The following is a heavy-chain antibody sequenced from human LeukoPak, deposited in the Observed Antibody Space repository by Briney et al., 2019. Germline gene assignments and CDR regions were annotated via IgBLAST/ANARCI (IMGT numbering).Heavy chain of an antibody. V-gene: IGHV3-48*03. CDR2: ISSSGSTI. Sequence: GRSLRLSCAASGFTFDDYAMHWVRQAPGKGLEWVSYISSSGSTIYYADSVKGRFTISRDNAKNSLYLQMDSLTAEDTAVYYCTRKGSQWDFLVDYWGQGTRVAVSP. D-gene: IGHD2/OR15-2a*01. J-gene: IGHJ4*02. CDR1: GFTFDDYA. CDR3: TRKGSQWDFLVDY.